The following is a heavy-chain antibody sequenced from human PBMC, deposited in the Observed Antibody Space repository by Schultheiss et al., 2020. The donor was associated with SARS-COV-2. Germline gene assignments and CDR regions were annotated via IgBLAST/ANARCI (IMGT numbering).Heavy chain of an antibody. CDR2: IYWNDDK. V-gene: IGHV2-5*01. J-gene: IGHJ4*02. D-gene: IGHD6-13*01. Sequence: SGPRLVKPTQTLTLTCTFSGFSLSTSGVGVGWIRQPPGKALEWLALIYWNDDKRYSPSLKSRLTITKDTSKNQVVLTMTNMDPVDTATYYCAHIRRQQLVSLGYYFDYWGQGTLVTVSS. CDR3: AHIRRQQLVSLGYYFDY. CDR1: GFSLSTSGVG.